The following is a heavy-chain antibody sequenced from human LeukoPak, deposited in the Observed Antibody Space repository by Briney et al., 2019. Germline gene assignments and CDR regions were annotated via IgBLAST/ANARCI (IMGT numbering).Heavy chain of an antibody. CDR2: IYYSGST. V-gene: IGHV4-59*13. D-gene: IGHD3-9*01. CDR3: ARDNTLRYFDY. J-gene: IGHJ4*02. CDR1: GGSISSYY. Sequence: SETLSLTCTVSGGSISSYYWSWIRQPPGKGLEWIGYIYYSGSTNYNPSLKSRVTISVDTSKNQFSLKLGSVTAADTAVYYCARDNTLRYFDYWGQGTLVTVSS.